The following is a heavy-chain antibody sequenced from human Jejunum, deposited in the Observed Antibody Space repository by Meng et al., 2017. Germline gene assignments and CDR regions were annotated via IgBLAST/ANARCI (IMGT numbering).Heavy chain of an antibody. V-gene: IGHV1-3*01. CDR2: INGGAGAP. D-gene: IGHD3-9*01. Sequence: ASVKVSCKASGYTSTAFGIHWVRQAPGQRLEWMGMINGGAGAPTYSQRFQGRLTITGDSSATTAYMELSSLRSDDTAVYFCARALAYDTWIFCDSWGQETLVTVSS. J-gene: IGHJ4*02. CDR1: GYTSTAFG. CDR3: ARALAYDTWIFCDS.